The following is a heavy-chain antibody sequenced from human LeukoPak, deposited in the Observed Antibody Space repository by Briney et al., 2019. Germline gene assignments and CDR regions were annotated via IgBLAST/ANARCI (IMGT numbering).Heavy chain of an antibody. V-gene: IGHV1-18*01. D-gene: IGHD6-13*01. CDR1: GYTFISYG. J-gene: IGHJ3*02. CDR2: ISAYNGNT. CDR3: ARVVIAAAGPIDNAFDI. Sequence: ASVKVSCKASGYTFISYGITWVRQAPGQGLEWMGWISAYNGNTNFAKKFQGRVTMTTDTSTSTAYMELRSLRSEDTAVYYCARVVIAAAGPIDNAFDIWGQGTMVTVSS.